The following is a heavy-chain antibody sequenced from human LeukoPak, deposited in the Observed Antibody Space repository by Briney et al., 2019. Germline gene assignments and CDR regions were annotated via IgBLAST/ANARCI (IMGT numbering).Heavy chain of an antibody. J-gene: IGHJ4*02. V-gene: IGHV3-30*18. Sequence: PGGSLRLPCAASGFTFTSYAMTWVRQAPGKGLEWVAVISYDGSNKYYADSVKGRFTISRDNSKDTLYLQMNSLRAEDTAVYYCAKRLSRYSYGFLPDYWGQGTLVTVSS. CDR3: AKRLSRYSYGFLPDY. CDR2: ISYDGSNK. CDR1: GFTFTSYA. D-gene: IGHD5-18*01.